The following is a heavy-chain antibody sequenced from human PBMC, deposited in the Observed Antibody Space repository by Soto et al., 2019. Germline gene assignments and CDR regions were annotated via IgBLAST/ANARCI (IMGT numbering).Heavy chain of an antibody. Sequence: QVQLQQWGAGLLKPSETLSLNCAVTGGSLSGYYWSWIRQAPGKGLEWIGEVKDGGHTNYSPSLRGRVTISSDTANNQVSLRLNSVTAADTGVYYCARGQEGVVATHWYQGSLVTVSS. V-gene: IGHV4-34*01. CDR2: VKDGGHT. CDR3: ARGQEGVVATH. CDR1: GGSLSGYY. D-gene: IGHD5-12*01. J-gene: IGHJ4*02.